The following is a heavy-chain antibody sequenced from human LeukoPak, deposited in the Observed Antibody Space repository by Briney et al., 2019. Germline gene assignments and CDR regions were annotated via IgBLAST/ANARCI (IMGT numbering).Heavy chain of an antibody. J-gene: IGHJ3*02. V-gene: IGHV4-59*08. Sequence: SETLSLTCTVSGGSISSYYWSWIRQPPGKGLEWIGDIYYSGSTIYNPSLKGRVTLSVDTSKNQFSLKLSSVTAADTSVYYCARHQKCGGSCYSPHDAFDIWGQGTMVTVSS. D-gene: IGHD2-15*01. CDR3: ARHQKCGGSCYSPHDAFDI. CDR2: IYYSGST. CDR1: GGSISSYY.